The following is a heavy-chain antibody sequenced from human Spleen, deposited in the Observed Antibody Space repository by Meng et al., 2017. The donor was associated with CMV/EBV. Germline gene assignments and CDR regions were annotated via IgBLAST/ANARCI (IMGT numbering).Heavy chain of an antibody. CDR3: ARVRSPYDFWSGYDY. J-gene: IGHJ4*02. V-gene: IGHV1-2*04. CDR2: INPNSGDT. Sequence: CKASGYTFTGYSMHWVRQAPGQGLEWMGWINPNSGDTNYAQKFQGWVTMTRDTSISTAYMEVSRLRSDDTAVYYCARVRSPYDFWSGYDYWGQGTLVTV. CDR1: GYTFTGYS. D-gene: IGHD3-3*01.